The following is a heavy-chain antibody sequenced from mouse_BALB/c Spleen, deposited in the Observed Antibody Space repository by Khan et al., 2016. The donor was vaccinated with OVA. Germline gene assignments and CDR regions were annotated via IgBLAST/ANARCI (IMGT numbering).Heavy chain of an antibody. Sequence: QIQLVQSGPELKKPGETVKISCKASDYTFTNYGMNWVRQAPGKGLKWMGWINTYTGEPTYADDFKGRFAFSLETSASTAYLQINNLKNEDTATYFCARKNYRYDRYFDVWGAGTTVTVSS. CDR3: ARKNYRYDRYFDV. CDR1: DYTFTNYG. J-gene: IGHJ1*01. V-gene: IGHV9-3-1*01. CDR2: INTYTGEP. D-gene: IGHD2-12*01.